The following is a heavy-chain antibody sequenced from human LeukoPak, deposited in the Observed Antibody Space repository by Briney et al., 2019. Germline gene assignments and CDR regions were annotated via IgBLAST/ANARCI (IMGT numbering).Heavy chain of an antibody. D-gene: IGHD1-26*01. CDR1: GLTVSSNS. V-gene: IGHV3-53*01. Sequence: GGSLRLSCTVSGLTVSSNSMSWVRQAPGKGLEGVSFIYSDNTHYSDSVKGRFTISRDNSNNTLYLQMNSLRAEDTAVYYCAKGCGSYPVEYYFDYWGQGTLVTVSS. J-gene: IGHJ4*02. CDR3: AKGCGSYPVEYYFDY. CDR2: IYSDNT.